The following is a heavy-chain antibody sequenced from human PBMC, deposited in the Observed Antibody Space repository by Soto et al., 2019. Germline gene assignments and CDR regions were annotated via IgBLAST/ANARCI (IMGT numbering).Heavy chain of an antibody. J-gene: IGHJ6*02. Sequence: ASVKVSCKASGGTFSSYTISWVRQAPGQGLEWMGRIIPILGIANYAQKFQGRVTITADKSTSTAYMELSSLRSEDTAVYYCASPCISTSGYYYYSGMDVWGQGTTVTVPS. V-gene: IGHV1-69*02. D-gene: IGHD2-2*01. CDR3: ASPCISTSGYYYYSGMDV. CDR2: IIPILGIA. CDR1: GGTFSSYT.